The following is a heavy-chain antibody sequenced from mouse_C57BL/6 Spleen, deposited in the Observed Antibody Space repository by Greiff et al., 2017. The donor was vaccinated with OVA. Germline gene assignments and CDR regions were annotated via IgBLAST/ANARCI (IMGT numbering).Heavy chain of an antibody. Sequence: QVQLQQPVAELVRPGASVKLSCKASGYTFTSYCMHWVKQRPVQGLEWIGRIDPSNGDTNYNQKFQGKATLTVDKSSSTAYMKLSSLTSEDSAVDYCARDSYTCYAMDYWGQGTSVTVSS. J-gene: IGHJ4*01. CDR1: GYTFTSYC. CDR3: ARDSYTCYAMDY. V-gene: IGHV1-69*02. D-gene: IGHD2-12*01. CDR2: IDPSNGDT.